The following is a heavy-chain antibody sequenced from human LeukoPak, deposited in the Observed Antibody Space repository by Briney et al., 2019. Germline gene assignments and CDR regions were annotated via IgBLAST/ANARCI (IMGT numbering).Heavy chain of an antibody. Sequence: GGSLRLSCAASGFNFGSYAMHWVRQAPGKGLEWVAVMSFDGTHIYYADSVKGRFTIARDNSKNTLYLQMNSLRAEDTAVYYCARCSGYGMDVWGQGTTVTVSS. D-gene: IGHD3-10*02. CDR1: GFNFGSYA. CDR2: MSFDGTHI. CDR3: ARCSGYGMDV. J-gene: IGHJ6*02. V-gene: IGHV3-30*14.